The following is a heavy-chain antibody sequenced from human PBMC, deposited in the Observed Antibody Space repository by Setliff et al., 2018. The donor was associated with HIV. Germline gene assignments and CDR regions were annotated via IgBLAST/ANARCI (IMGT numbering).Heavy chain of an antibody. CDR3: ARTREAVMYYYYGMDV. CDR1: GGSFSSYY. D-gene: IGHD3-16*01. J-gene: IGHJ6*02. V-gene: IGHV4-34*01. CDR2: INQSGST. Sequence: SQTLSLTCAVSGGSFSSYYWIWVRQVPGKGLEWIGEINQSGSTNYNPSLKSRVTISVDTSKNQFFLNLRSVTAADAAEYFCARTREAVMYYYYGMDVWGQGTTVTVSS.